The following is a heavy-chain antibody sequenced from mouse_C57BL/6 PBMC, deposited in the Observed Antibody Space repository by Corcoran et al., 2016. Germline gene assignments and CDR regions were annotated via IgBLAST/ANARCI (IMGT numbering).Heavy chain of an antibody. CDR3: ARGGYDYDSNGFAY. V-gene: IGHV1-80*01. D-gene: IGHD2-4*01. CDR1: GYAFSSYW. J-gene: IGHJ3*01. Sequence: QVQLQQSGAELVKPGASVKISCKASGYAFSSYWMNWVKQRPGKGLEWIGQIYPGDGDTNYNGKFKGKATLTADKSSSTAYMQLSSLTSEDSAVYFCARGGYDYDSNGFAYWGQGTLVTVSA. CDR2: IYPGDGDT.